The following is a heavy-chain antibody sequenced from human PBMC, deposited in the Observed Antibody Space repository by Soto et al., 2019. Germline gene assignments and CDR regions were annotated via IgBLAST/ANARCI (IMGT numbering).Heavy chain of an antibody. D-gene: IGHD3-3*01. V-gene: IGHV4-31*03. J-gene: IGHJ6*02. CDR2: IYYSGST. CDR1: GGSISSGGYY. Sequence: PSETLSLTCTVSGGSISSGGYYWSWIRQHPXKGLEWIGYIYYSGSTYYNPSLKSRVTISVDTSKNQFSLKLSSVTAADTAVYYCARDLGDFWSGYLGRYYYYGMDVWGQGTTVTVSS. CDR3: ARDLGDFWSGYLGRYYYYGMDV.